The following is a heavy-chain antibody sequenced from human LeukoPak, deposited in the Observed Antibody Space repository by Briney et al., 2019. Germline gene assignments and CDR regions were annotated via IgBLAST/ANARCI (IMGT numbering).Heavy chain of an antibody. J-gene: IGHJ4*02. V-gene: IGHV3-7*01. Sequence: GGSLRLSCAASGFTSSSYWMSWVRQAPGKGLEWVANIKQDGSEKYYVDSVKGRFTISRDNAKNSLYLQMNSLRAEDTAVYYCARDGYSSSIFDYWGQGTLVTVSS. CDR2: IKQDGSEK. CDR3: ARDGYSSSIFDY. D-gene: IGHD6-13*01. CDR1: GFTSSSYW.